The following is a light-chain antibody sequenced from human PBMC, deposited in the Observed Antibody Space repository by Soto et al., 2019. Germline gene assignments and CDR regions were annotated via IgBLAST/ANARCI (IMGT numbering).Light chain of an antibody. Sequence: QSALTQPASVSGSPGQSITTSCTGTSSDIGGYNFVSWYQQHPGKGPKLMIYDVSNRPSGVSNRFSGSKSGSTASLTISGLQAEDEADYYCSSYTSSSTPYVFGSGTKVTVL. CDR1: SSDIGGYNF. CDR2: DVS. CDR3: SSYTSSSTPYV. J-gene: IGLJ1*01. V-gene: IGLV2-14*03.